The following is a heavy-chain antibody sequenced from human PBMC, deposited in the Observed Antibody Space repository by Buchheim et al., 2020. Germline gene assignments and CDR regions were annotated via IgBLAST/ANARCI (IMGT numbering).Heavy chain of an antibody. V-gene: IGHV1-46*01. CDR1: GFTFTSNY. D-gene: IGHD2-21*02. CDR3: ARLGDAIDD. CDR2: IDPGSGSA. Sequence: QVHLVQSGAEVRKPGASVKVSCKTSGFTFTSNYMHWVRQAPGQGPEWMGIIDPGSGSANSAQKFHGRVTMTSDTSTSTVYMEMSSLTSDDTAVYYCARLGDAIDDWGQGTL. J-gene: IGHJ4*02.